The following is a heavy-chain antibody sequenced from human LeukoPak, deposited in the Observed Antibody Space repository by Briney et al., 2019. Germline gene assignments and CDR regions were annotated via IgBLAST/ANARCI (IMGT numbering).Heavy chain of an antibody. D-gene: IGHD3-10*01. V-gene: IGHV3-20*04. J-gene: IGHJ6*03. Sequence: ESLTLSCAASGFTFDDYGMSWVRHPPGKGLGWVSGINWNGGSTGYADSVKGRLTNSNDNAKNSVDLQMNSLRAGDRVLYYCARDRGPRFLYMAVGGKGTTVTVS. CDR1: GFTFDDYG. CDR2: INWNGGST. CDR3: ARDRGPRFLYMAV.